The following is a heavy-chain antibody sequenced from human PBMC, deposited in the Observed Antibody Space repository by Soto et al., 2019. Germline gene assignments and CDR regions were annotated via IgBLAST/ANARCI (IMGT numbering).Heavy chain of an antibody. CDR1: GFTFSSYA. V-gene: IGHV3-64*01. J-gene: IGHJ4*02. Sequence: GGSLRLSCAASGFTFSSYAMSWVRQAPWKGLEYVSAISSNGGSTYYANSVKGRFTISRDNSKNTLYLQMGSLRAEDMAVYYCARGLRRYFDGLFYWGQGTLVTVSS. D-gene: IGHD3-9*01. CDR3: ARGLRRYFDGLFY. CDR2: ISSNGGST.